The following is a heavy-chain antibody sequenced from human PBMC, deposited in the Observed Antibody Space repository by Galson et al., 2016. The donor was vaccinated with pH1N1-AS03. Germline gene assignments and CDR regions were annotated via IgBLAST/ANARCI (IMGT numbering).Heavy chain of an antibody. CDR2: ISSSSSTI. J-gene: IGHJ6*02. CDR1: GFTFSSSN. Sequence: SLRLSCAASGFTFSSSNMNWVRQAPGKGLEWVSYISSSSSTIYYVDSVKGRFTISRDNAKRALYLQLHSLRAEDTAAYYCARTHHGDYAYYGMDVWGQWTTVTVSS. V-gene: IGHV3-48*01. D-gene: IGHD4-17*01. CDR3: ARTHHGDYAYYGMDV.